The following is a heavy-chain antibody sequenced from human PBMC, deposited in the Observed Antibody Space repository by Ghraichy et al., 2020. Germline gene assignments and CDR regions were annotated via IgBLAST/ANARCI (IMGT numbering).Heavy chain of an antibody. CDR1: GFTFSSYA. CDR2: ISGSGGST. Sequence: GESLNISCAVSGFTFSSYAMNWVRQAPGKGLEWVSGISGSGGSTYYADSVKGRFTISRDISKNTLYLQMHSLRAEDTAVYFCAKASSSFLDYFDYWGQGTLVTVSS. CDR3: AKASSSFLDYFDY. V-gene: IGHV3-23*01. J-gene: IGHJ4*02. D-gene: IGHD6-6*01.